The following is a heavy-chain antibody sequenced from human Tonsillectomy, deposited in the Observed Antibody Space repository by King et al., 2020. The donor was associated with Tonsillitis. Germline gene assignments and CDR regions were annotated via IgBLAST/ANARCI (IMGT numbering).Heavy chain of an antibody. Sequence: VQLVESGGGLVQPGGSLRLSCAASGFTFSSYWMHWVRQAPGKGLVWVSRLKSDGSSTSYADSVKGRFTISRDNAKNTLYLQMNSLRAEDTAVYFCTRVRTVGFDAFDIWGQGTMVTVSS. CDR3: TRVRTVGFDAFDI. D-gene: IGHD1/OR15-1a*01. CDR1: GFTFSSYW. CDR2: LKSDGSST. V-gene: IGHV3-74*01. J-gene: IGHJ3*02.